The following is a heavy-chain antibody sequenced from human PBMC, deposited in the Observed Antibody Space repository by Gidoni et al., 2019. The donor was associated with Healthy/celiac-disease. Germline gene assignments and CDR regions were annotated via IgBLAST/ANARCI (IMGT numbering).Heavy chain of an antibody. CDR3: AKDRPTSPHCTNGVCSLIDY. CDR1: GSTFSRYA. D-gene: IGHD2-8*01. J-gene: IGHJ4*02. V-gene: IGHV3-23*01. Sequence: EVQLLESGGGLVQPGGSLRLSCVASGSTFSRYALSWVRPAPGKVLEWVSAISGSGGSTYYADSVKGRFTISRDNSKNTLYLQMNSLRAEDTAVYYCAKDRPTSPHCTNGVCSLIDYWGQGTLVTVSS. CDR2: ISGSGGST.